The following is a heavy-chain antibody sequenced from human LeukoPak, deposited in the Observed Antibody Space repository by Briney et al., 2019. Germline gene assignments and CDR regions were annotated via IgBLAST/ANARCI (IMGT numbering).Heavy chain of an antibody. CDR3: AREGSGSYYYSWDYFDY. Sequence: PGGSLRLSCAASGFTFSSYEMNWVRQAPGKGLEWVSYISSSGSTIYYADSVKGRFTISRDNAKNSLYLQMNSLRAEDTALYYCAREGSGSYYYSWDYFDYWGQGTLVTVSS. V-gene: IGHV3-48*03. D-gene: IGHD1-26*01. CDR2: ISSSGSTI. CDR1: GFTFSSYE. J-gene: IGHJ4*02.